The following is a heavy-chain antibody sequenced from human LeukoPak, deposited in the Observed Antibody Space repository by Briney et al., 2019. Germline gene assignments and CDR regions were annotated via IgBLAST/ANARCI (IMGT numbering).Heavy chain of an antibody. CDR1: GGTFSSYA. CDR2: IIPIFGTA. V-gene: IGHV1-69*13. Sequence: ASVKVSCKASGGTFSSYAISWVRQAPGQGLEWMGGIIPIFGTANYAQKFQGRVTITADESTSTAYTELSSLRSEDTAVYYCAKWGIVAGFDYWGQGTLVTVSS. D-gene: IGHD6-25*01. CDR3: AKWGIVAGFDY. J-gene: IGHJ4*02.